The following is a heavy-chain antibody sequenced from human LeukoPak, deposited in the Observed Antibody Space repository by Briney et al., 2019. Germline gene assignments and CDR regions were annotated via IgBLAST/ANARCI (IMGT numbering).Heavy chain of an antibody. V-gene: IGHV3-23*01. CDR2: ISGSGGST. D-gene: IGHD3-10*01. Sequence: GGSLRLSCAASGFTFSSYAMSWVRQAPGKGLEWVSAISGSGGSTYYADSVKGRFTISRDNSKNTLYLQMSSLRAEDTAVYYCAKHYGSGSYYNYWGQGTLVTVSS. CDR3: AKHYGSGSYYNY. CDR1: GFTFSSYA. J-gene: IGHJ4*02.